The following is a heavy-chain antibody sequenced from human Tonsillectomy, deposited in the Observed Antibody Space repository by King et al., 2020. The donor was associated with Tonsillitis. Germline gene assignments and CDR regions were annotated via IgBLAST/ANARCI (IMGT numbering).Heavy chain of an antibody. CDR3: ARDKGVAGADYFFDY. V-gene: IGHV3-30*04. D-gene: IGHD6-19*01. J-gene: IGHJ4*02. CDR2: ISYDGNIK. Sequence: VQLVESGGGVVQPGRSLRLSCAASGFTFSSYAMHWVRQAPGKGLDWVAVISYDGNIKFYADSVKGRFTISRDNSKKTLYLQMNSLSTEDTAVYYCARDKGVAGADYFFDYGGQGTLVTVSA. CDR1: GFTFSSYA.